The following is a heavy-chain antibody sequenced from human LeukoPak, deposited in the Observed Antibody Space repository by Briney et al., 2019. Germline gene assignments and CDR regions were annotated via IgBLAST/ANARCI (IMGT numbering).Heavy chain of an antibody. Sequence: SETLSLTCTVSGGSISSGSYYWSWIRQPAGKGLEWIGRIYTSGSTNYNPSLKSRVTISVDRSKNQFSLKLSSVTAADTAVYYCARVIFNWFDPWGQGTLVTVSS. J-gene: IGHJ5*02. CDR2: IYTSGST. V-gene: IGHV4-61*02. D-gene: IGHD3-3*02. CDR1: GGSISSGSYY. CDR3: ARVIFNWFDP.